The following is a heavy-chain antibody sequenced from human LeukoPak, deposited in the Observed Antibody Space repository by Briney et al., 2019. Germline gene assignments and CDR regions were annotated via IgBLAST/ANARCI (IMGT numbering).Heavy chain of an antibody. CDR3: ARVGTGVSFDF. CDR1: GGSISSGSYY. Sequence: SQTLSLTCTVSGGSISSGSYYWSWIRQPAGKGLEWIGRIYTSGSTNYNPSLKSRVTISVDTSKNQFSLKLSSVTAADTAVYYCARVGTGVSFDFRGQGTLVTVSS. J-gene: IGHJ4*02. CDR2: IYTSGST. D-gene: IGHD7-27*01. V-gene: IGHV4-61*02.